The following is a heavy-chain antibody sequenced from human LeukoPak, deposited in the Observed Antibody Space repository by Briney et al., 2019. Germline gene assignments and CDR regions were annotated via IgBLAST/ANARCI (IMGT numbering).Heavy chain of an antibody. V-gene: IGHV3-30*18. D-gene: IGHD2-15*01. CDR3: AKEGHRYCSGGSCSHFDY. Sequence: GRSLRLSCAASGFTFSSYGMHWVRQAPGKGQEWVAVISYDGSNKYYADSVKGRFTISRDNSKNTLYLQMNSLRAEDTAVYYCAKEGHRYCSGGSCSHFDYWGQGTLVTVSS. CDR2: ISYDGSNK. CDR1: GFTFSSYG. J-gene: IGHJ4*02.